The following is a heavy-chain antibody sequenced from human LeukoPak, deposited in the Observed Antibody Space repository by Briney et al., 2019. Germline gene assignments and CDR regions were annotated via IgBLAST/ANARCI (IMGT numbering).Heavy chain of an antibody. CDR1: GFPFSHHW. D-gene: IGHD2-8*02. CDR2: IKEDGSDK. CDR3: AKDAMTGGVWSAFDI. V-gene: IGHV3-7*03. Sequence: GGSLRLSCAASGFPFSHHWMAWVRQAPGEGLEWVANIKEDGSDKYYVDSVKGRFTISRDNAKNSLHLQMNSLRGEDTAVYYCAKDAMTGGVWSAFDIWGRGTMVTVSA. J-gene: IGHJ3*02.